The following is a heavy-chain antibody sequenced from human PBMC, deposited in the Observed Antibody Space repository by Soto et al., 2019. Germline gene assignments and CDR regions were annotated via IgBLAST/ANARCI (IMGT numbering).Heavy chain of an antibody. D-gene: IGHD3-16*01. Sequence: PSETLSLTCAVSGGSISGGGYSWSWIRQPPGKGLEWIGYMYHSGSTYYNPSLKSRVTISIDRSKNQFSLKLSSVTAADTAVYYCARGGDNYYGMDVWGQGTTATVSS. CDR2: MYHSGST. V-gene: IGHV4-30-2*01. CDR1: GGSISGGGYS. J-gene: IGHJ6*02. CDR3: ARGGDNYYGMDV.